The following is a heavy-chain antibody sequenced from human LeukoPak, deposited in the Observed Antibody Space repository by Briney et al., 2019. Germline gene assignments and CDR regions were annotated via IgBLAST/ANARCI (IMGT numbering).Heavy chain of an antibody. CDR2: ISGSGGST. CDR3: AKAHYDLSGVSISYDFDY. Sequence: GGSLRLSCAASGFTFSSYAMSWVRQAPGEGLEWVSAISGSGGSTYYADSVKGRFTISRDNSKNTLYLQMNSLRAEDTAVYYCAKAHYDLSGVSISYDFDYWGQGTLVTVSS. D-gene: IGHD3-3*01. J-gene: IGHJ4*02. V-gene: IGHV3-23*01. CDR1: GFTFSSYA.